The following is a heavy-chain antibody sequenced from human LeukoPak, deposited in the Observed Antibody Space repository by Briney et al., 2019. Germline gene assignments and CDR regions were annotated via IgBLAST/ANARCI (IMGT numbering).Heavy chain of an antibody. CDR1: GFTFSSYG. CDR3: AKAPNYYDFWSGYVPPAFDI. Sequence: GGSLRLSCAASGFTFSSYGMHWVRQAPGKGLEWVAFIRYDGSNKYYADSVKGRFTISRDNSKNTLYLQMNSLRAEDTAVYYCAKAPNYYDFWSGYVPPAFDIWGQGTMVTVSS. CDR2: IRYDGSNK. V-gene: IGHV3-30*02. J-gene: IGHJ3*02. D-gene: IGHD3-3*01.